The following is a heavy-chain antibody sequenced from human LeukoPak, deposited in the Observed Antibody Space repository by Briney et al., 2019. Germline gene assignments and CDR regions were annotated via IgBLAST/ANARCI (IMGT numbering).Heavy chain of an antibody. V-gene: IGHV4-59*02. D-gene: IGHD3-10*01. Sequence: PSETLSLTCNVSGGSVRGYYWSWIRQPPGKGLEWIGYIYSSGSTNYNPSLKSRVTMSVDTSKNQFSLKVSSVTAADTAVYYCARVFDSGSQAYFYYMDVWGKGTTVTISS. CDR3: ARVFDSGSQAYFYYMDV. CDR2: IYSSGST. J-gene: IGHJ6*03. CDR1: GGSVRGYY.